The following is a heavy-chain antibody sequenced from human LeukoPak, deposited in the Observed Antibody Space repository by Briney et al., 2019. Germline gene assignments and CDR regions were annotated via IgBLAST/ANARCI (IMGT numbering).Heavy chain of an antibody. CDR1: GGTFSSYA. CDR2: IIPTFGIA. J-gene: IGHJ6*02. V-gene: IGHV1-69*04. D-gene: IGHD3-3*01. CDR3: ATGAGFWSGYSYYGMDV. Sequence: SVKVSCKASGGTFSSYAISWVRQAPGQGLEWMGRIIPTFGIANYAQKFQGRVTITADKSTGTAYMELSSLRSEDTAVYYCATGAGFWSGYSYYGMDVWGQGTTVTVSS.